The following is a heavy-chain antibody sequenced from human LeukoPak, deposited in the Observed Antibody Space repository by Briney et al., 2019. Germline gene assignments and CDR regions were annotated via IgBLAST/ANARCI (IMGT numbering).Heavy chain of an antibody. CDR1: GGSFSGYY. V-gene: IGHV4-34*01. D-gene: IGHD6-6*01. J-gene: IGHJ4*02. Sequence: PSETLSLTCAVYGGSFSGYYWSWIRQPPGKGLEWIGEINHSGTTNYNPSLKSRVTISVDTSKYQFSLKLSSVTAADTAVYYCARVRDNNSSSSPGVPYYFDYWGQGTLVTVSS. CDR3: ARVRDNNSSSSPGVPYYFDY. CDR2: INHSGTT.